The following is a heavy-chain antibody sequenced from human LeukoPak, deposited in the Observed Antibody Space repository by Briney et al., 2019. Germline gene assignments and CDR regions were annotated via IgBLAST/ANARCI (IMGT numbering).Heavy chain of an antibody. CDR2: TNHSGST. V-gene: IGHV4-34*01. CDR3: ARHSPYFGGIGFDY. Sequence: PSETLSLTCAVYGGSFSGYYWSWIRQPPGKGLEWIGETNHSGSTNYNPSLKSRVTISVDTSKNQFSLKLSSVTAADTAVYYCARHSPYFGGIGFDYWGQGTLVTVSS. CDR1: GGSFSGYY. D-gene: IGHD3-16*01. J-gene: IGHJ4*02.